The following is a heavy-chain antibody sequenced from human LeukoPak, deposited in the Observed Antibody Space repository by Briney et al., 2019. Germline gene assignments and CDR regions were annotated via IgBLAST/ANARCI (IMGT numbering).Heavy chain of an antibody. CDR3: AREHYFYYIDG. J-gene: IGHJ6*03. CDR1: GFTFDDYA. CDR2: ISWNSGII. V-gene: IGHV3-9*01. Sequence: GGSLRLSCVASGFTFDDYAMHWVRQAPGKGLEWVSGISWNSGIIAYADSVKGRFTISRDNAKNSLYLQMNSLRAEDTAVYYCAREHYFYYIDGWGKGTTVTVSS.